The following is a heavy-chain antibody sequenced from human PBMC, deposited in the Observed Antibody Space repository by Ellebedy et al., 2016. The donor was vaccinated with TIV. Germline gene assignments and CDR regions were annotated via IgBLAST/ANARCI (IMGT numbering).Heavy chain of an antibody. CDR2: IYTSGNT. Sequence: MPSETLSLTCTVSGVSVSNYHWTWIRQPAGSGLEWIGLIYTSGNTNYNPSLRSRVTMSVDTSKNQLFLKLTSVTAADTAVYYCAKKDGDFWGQGTLVTVSS. CDR3: AKKDGDF. V-gene: IGHV4-4*07. J-gene: IGHJ4*02. CDR1: GVSVSNYH.